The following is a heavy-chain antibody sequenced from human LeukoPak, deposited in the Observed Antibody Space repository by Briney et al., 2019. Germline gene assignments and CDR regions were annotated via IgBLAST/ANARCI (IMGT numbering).Heavy chain of an antibody. CDR2: IHPNSGGT. CDR3: ARSVAGKESWFDS. Sequence: ASVKVSCKASGYTFTGYYIQWVRQAPGQGLEWMGWIHPNSGGTNFAQKFQGRVTMTRDTSITTAHMELDRLRSDDTAVYYCARSVAGKESWFDSWGQGTLVTVSS. CDR1: GYTFTGYY. D-gene: IGHD6-19*01. V-gene: IGHV1-2*02. J-gene: IGHJ5*01.